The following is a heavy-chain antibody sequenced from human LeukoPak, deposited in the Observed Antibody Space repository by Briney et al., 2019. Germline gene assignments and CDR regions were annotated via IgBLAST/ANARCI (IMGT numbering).Heavy chain of an antibody. J-gene: IGHJ4*02. CDR3: ARPSGYDYI. D-gene: IGHD5-12*01. Sequence: ASVKVSCKASGGTFSSYAISWVRQAPGQGLEWMGRIIPILGIANYAQKFQGRVTITADKSTSTAYMKLSSLRSEDTAVYYCARPSGYDYIWGQGTLVTVSS. CDR2: IIPILGIA. V-gene: IGHV1-69*04. CDR1: GGTFSSYA.